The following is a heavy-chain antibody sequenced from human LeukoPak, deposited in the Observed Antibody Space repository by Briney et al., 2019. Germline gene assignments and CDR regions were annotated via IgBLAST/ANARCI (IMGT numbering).Heavy chain of an antibody. D-gene: IGHD3-10*01. Sequence: SETLSLTCTVSGGSISSYFWSWIRQPPGKGLEWIGYIYYSGSTNYNPSLKSRVTISIDTSKNQFSLKVNSVTAADTAVYYCARDLWFGELYPYYYGMDVWGQGTTVTVSS. CDR1: GGSISSYF. CDR2: IYYSGST. J-gene: IGHJ6*02. CDR3: ARDLWFGELYPYYYGMDV. V-gene: IGHV4-59*12.